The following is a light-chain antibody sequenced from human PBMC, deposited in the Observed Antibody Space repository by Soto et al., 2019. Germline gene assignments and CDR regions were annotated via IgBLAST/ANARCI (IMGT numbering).Light chain of an antibody. CDR1: SSDVGGYKF. CDR2: EVS. J-gene: IGLJ2*01. V-gene: IGLV2-14*01. Sequence: QSALTQPASVSGSPGQSITISCTGTSSDVGGYKFVSWYQQHPGKAPKLMIYEVSNRPSGVSNRFSGSKSGNTASLTISGLQAEDEDDYYCSSYISSSTLVFGGGTKLTVL. CDR3: SSYISSSTLV.